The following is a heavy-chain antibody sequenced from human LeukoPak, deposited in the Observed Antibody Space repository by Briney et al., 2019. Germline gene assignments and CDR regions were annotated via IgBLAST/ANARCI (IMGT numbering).Heavy chain of an antibody. CDR2: ISGSGGST. Sequence: GGSLRPSCSASGFTISGYAMGWVRQAPGKGLEWVSAISGSGGSTYYADSVKGRFTISRDNSKNTLYLQMNSLRAEDTAVYYCAKVEERGSGWFFDYWGQGTLVTVSS. CDR3: AKVEERGSGWFFDY. J-gene: IGHJ4*02. D-gene: IGHD6-19*01. CDR1: GFTISGYA. V-gene: IGHV3-23*01.